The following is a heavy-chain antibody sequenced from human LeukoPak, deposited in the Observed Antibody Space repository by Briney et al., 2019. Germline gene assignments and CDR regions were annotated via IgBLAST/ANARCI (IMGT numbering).Heavy chain of an antibody. CDR1: GYTLTGYY. V-gene: IGHV1-2*02. Sequence: ASVKVSCKASGYTLTGYYLHWVRQASGQGLEWMGWINPNTGATHSAQSFQGRITMTRDTSISTAYMDLSRLRSDDTAVYYCARDRVGSGWPRPYYFEVWGQGTLVTVSS. D-gene: IGHD6-19*01. CDR2: INPNTGAT. J-gene: IGHJ4*02. CDR3: ARDRVGSGWPRPYYFEV.